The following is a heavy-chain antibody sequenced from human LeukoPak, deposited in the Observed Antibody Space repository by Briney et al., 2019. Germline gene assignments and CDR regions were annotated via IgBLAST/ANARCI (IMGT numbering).Heavy chain of an antibody. D-gene: IGHD6-19*01. CDR2: ISGSGGST. V-gene: IGHV3-23*01. CDR3: ARQWLVQSGYFQH. Sequence: PGGSLRLSCAASGFTFSSYAMSWVRQAPGKGLEWVSAISGSGGSTYYADSVKGRFTISRDNSKNTLYLQMNSLRAEDTAVYYCARQWLVQSGYFQHWGQGTLVTVSS. J-gene: IGHJ1*01. CDR1: GFTFSSYA.